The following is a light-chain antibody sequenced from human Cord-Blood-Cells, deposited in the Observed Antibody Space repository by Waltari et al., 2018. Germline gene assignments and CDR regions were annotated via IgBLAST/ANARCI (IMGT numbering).Light chain of an antibody. CDR3: QQYDNLPLT. Sequence: DIQMTQSPSSLSASVGDSVTITCQASQDISNYLNWYQQKPGKAPKLLIYDASNLETGVPSRFSGSGSGTDFTFTISSLQPEGIATYYCQQYDNLPLTFGGGTKVEIK. CDR2: DAS. CDR1: QDISNY. J-gene: IGKJ4*01. V-gene: IGKV1-33*01.